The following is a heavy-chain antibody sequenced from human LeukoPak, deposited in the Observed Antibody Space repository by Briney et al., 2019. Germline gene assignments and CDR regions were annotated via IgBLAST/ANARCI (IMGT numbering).Heavy chain of an antibody. Sequence: SETLSLTCTVSSGSISSYYWNWIRHPPGKGLEWIGYIYYSGSTKYNPSLKSRVTISVDTSNSQFSLKLSSVTAADTAVYYCAAFRDGYNWHLDYWGQGTLVTVSS. CDR2: IYYSGST. CDR1: SGSISSYY. V-gene: IGHV4-59*01. CDR3: AAFRDGYNWHLDY. D-gene: IGHD5-24*01. J-gene: IGHJ4*02.